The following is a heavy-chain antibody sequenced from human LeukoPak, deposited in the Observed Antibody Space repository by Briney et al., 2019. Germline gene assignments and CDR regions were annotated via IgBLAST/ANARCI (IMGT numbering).Heavy chain of an antibody. V-gene: IGHV4-4*07. CDR1: GGSISSYY. J-gene: IGHJ4*02. D-gene: IGHD2-15*01. Sequence: SETLSLTCTVSGGSISSYYWSWIRQPAGKGLEWIGRIYTSGSTNYNPSLKSRVTMSVDTSKNQFSLKLSSVTAADTAVYYCARTSYYCSGGSCYDYNFDYWCQGNPVTVSS. CDR2: IYTSGST. CDR3: ARTSYYCSGGSCYDYNFDY.